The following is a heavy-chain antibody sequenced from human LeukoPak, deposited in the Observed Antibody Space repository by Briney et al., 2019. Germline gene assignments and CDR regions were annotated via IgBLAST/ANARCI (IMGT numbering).Heavy chain of an antibody. D-gene: IGHD3-22*01. CDR3: ARETYYYDGSGYSGAGYFGY. CDR1: GFTFSSYS. CDR2: ISSSNSYI. Sequence: MTGGSLRLSCAASGFTFSSYSMNWVRQAPGKGLEWVSSISSSNSYIYYADSVKGRFTISRDNAKNSLYLQMNSLRAEDTAVYYCARETYYYDGSGYSGAGYFGYWGQGTLVTVSS. V-gene: IGHV3-21*01. J-gene: IGHJ4*02.